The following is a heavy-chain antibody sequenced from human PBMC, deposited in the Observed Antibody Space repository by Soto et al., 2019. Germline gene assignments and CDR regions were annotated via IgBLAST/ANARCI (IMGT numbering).Heavy chain of an antibody. CDR2: INHSGST. CDR1: GGSFSGYY. V-gene: IGHV4-34*01. CDR3: ARGRVRYRFLEWSLKWFDP. J-gene: IGHJ5*02. Sequence: PSETLSLTCAVYGGSFSGYYWSWIRQPPGKGLEWIGEINHSGSTNYNPSLKSRVTISVDTSKNQFSLKLSSVTAADTAVYYCARGRVRYRFLEWSLKWFDPWGQGTLVTVSS. D-gene: IGHD3-3*01.